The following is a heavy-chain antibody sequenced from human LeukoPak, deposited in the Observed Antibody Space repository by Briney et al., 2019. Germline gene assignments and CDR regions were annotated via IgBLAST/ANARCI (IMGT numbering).Heavy chain of an antibody. CDR1: GFTFSSYA. D-gene: IGHD3-22*01. Sequence: TGGSQRLSCAASGFTFSSYAMHWVRQAPGKGLEYVSGISSNGGSTYYANSVKGRFTISRDNSKNTLYLQMGSLRDEDMAVYYCATLKGGYYYDSSGYYFDYWGQGTLVTVSS. V-gene: IGHV3-64*01. J-gene: IGHJ4*02. CDR2: ISSNGGST. CDR3: ATLKGGYYYDSSGYYFDY.